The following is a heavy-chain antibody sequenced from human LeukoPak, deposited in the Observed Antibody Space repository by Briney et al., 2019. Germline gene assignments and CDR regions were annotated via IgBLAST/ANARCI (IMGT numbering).Heavy chain of an antibody. V-gene: IGHV5-51*01. CDR3: ARQNYDFWSGYYDFDY. D-gene: IGHD3-3*01. Sequence: GESLKISCKGSGYSFTNFWIGWVRQMPGKGLEWMGIIYPGDSDTKYSPSFQGQVTISADKSISTAYLQWSSLKASDTAMYYCARQNYDFWSGYYDFDYWGQGTLVTVSS. CDR2: IYPGDSDT. J-gene: IGHJ4*02. CDR1: GYSFTNFW.